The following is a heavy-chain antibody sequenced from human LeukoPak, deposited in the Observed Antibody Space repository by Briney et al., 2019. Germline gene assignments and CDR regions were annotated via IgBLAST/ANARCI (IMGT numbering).Heavy chain of an antibody. D-gene: IGHD2-2*01. V-gene: IGHV3-33*05. CDR1: GFTLGSYG. J-gene: IGHJ4*02. CDR2: ISYDGSNE. CDR3: ARGNREDVYWAVPAVEFDY. Sequence: GGSLRLSCAASGFTLGSYGMQWARQAPDKGLEWVAFISYDGSNESFGDSVKGRFTISRDNSNNTLYLQMKSLRAEDTGVYYCARGNREDVYWAVPAVEFDYWGQGTLVTVPS.